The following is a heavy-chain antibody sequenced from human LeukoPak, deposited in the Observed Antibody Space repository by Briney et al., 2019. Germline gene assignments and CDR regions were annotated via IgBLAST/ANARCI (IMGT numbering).Heavy chain of an antibody. V-gene: IGHV3-21*01. CDR1: GFTFDFYT. CDR3: AKDVSGVAEGVDL. Sequence: GDAVRLSCVASGFTFDFYTMDWLRQAPGKGPEWVASIHHSSNYIHFAHSVRGRFTISRDNTRNSLFLQMEGLRVDDTAVYFCAKDVSGVAEGVDLWGQGTLVTV. D-gene: IGHD3-10*01. J-gene: IGHJ4*01. CDR2: IHHSSNYI.